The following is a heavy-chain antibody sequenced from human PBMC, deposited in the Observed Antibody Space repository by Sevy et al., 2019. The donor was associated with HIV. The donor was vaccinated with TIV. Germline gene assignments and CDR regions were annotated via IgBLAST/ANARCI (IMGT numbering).Heavy chain of an antibody. CDR1: GFTFSKYS. V-gene: IGHV3-23*01. CDR3: AREGWTKPHDY. CDR2: LSFGCGEI. J-gene: IGHJ4*02. Sequence: GGFLRLCCAASGFTFSKYSMSWVRQPPGKGLAWVSTLSFGCGEINYADSVKGRFTISRDNSKSSVYLQMNNLRPEDTAVYYCAREGWTKPHDYWGQGTLVTVSS. D-gene: IGHD2-15*01.